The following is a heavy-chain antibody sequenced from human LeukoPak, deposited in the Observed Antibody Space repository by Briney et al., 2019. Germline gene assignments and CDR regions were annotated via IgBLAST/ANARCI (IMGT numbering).Heavy chain of an antibody. CDR3: ARRGPYGDYQLH. CDR1: GLILSSYA. Sequence: GGSLRLSCTASGLILSSYAMSWVRQAPGKGLEWVSSTSSSSSYIYYADPVKGRFTISRDNAKNSLYLQMNSLRAEDTAVYYCARRGPYGDYQLHWGQGTLVTVSS. CDR2: TSSSSSYI. V-gene: IGHV3-21*01. D-gene: IGHD4-17*01. J-gene: IGHJ4*02.